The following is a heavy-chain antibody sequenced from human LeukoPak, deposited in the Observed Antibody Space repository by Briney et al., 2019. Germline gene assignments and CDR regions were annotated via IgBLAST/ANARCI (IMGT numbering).Heavy chain of an antibody. CDR1: GGTFSSYA. Sequence: ASVTVSCKASGGTFSSYAISWVRQAPGQGLEWMGGIIPIFGTANYAQKFQGRVTITADESTSTAYMELSSLRSEDTAVYYCARDVVSSSWYGYWGQGTLVTVSS. CDR3: ARDVVSSSWYGY. CDR2: IIPIFGTA. D-gene: IGHD6-13*01. V-gene: IGHV1-69*13. J-gene: IGHJ4*02.